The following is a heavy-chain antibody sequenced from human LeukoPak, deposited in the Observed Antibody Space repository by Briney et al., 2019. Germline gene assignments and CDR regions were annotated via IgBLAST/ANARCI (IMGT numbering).Heavy chain of an antibody. J-gene: IGHJ4*02. CDR1: GFTFDDYA. D-gene: IGHD2-21*01. V-gene: IGHV3-9*01. Sequence: GGSLRLSCAASGFTFDDYAMHWVRQAPGKGLEWVSGISWNSGSIGYADSVKGRFTISRDNAKNSLYLQMNSLRAEDTALYYCAKDMGTLAYCGGDCYTVDYWGQGTLVTASS. CDR3: AKDMGTLAYCGGDCYTVDY. CDR2: ISWNSGSI.